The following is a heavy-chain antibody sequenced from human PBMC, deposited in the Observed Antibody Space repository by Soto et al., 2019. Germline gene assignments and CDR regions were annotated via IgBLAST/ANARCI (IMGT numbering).Heavy chain of an antibody. Sequence: PSETLSLTCAVYVGSFSGYYWSWIRQPPGKGLEWIGEINHSGSTNYNPSLKSRVTISVDTSKNQFSLKLSSVTAADTAVYYCARGDIVVVPAAIRLYYYYYMDVWGKGTTVTVSS. CDR1: VGSFSGYY. D-gene: IGHD2-2*02. V-gene: IGHV4-34*01. J-gene: IGHJ6*03. CDR3: ARGDIVVVPAAIRLYYYYYMDV. CDR2: INHSGST.